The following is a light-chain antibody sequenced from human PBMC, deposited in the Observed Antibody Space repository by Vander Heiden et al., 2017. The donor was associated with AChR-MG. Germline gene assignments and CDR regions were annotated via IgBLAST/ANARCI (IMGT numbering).Light chain of an antibody. J-gene: IGLJ3*02. CDR2: GKN. CDR3: NSLDRSGNHWV. Sequence: SSELTQDPAVSVALGKTVSSTGQVDSLGCGYARWYQQKAGQTPVLVIYGKNNRPSGIPDRSSGSSSGNTASLTITGAQAEDEADYYCNSLDRSGNHWVFGGGTKLTVL. CDR1: SLGCGY. V-gene: IGLV3-19*01.